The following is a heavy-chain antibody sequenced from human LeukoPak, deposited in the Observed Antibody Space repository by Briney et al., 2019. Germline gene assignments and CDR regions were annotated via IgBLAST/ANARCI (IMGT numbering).Heavy chain of an antibody. CDR1: GFTFSSYA. V-gene: IGHV3-53*04. CDR2: IYSGGST. Sequence: GGSLRLSCAASGFTFSSYAMSWVRQAPGKGLEWVSVIYSGGSTYYADSVKGRFTISRHNSKNTLYLQMNSLRAEDTAVYYCARVGSGSYSAFDIWGQGTMVTVSS. J-gene: IGHJ3*02. D-gene: IGHD1-26*01. CDR3: ARVGSGSYSAFDI.